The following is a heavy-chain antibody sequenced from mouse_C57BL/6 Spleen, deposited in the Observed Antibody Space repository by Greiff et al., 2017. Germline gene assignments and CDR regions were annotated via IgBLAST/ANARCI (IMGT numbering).Heavy chain of an antibody. J-gene: IGHJ1*03. D-gene: IGHD1-1*01. CDR3: ARDYGSTHWYFDV. CDR2: IDPRDGST. V-gene: IGHV1-85*01. Sequence: VQLQQSGPELVKPGASVKLSCKASGYTFTSYDINWVKQRPGQGLERIGWIDPRDGSTKYNEKFKGKATLTVDTSSSPAYMELHSLTSEDSAVYFCARDYGSTHWYFDVWGTGTTVTVSS. CDR1: GYTFTSYD.